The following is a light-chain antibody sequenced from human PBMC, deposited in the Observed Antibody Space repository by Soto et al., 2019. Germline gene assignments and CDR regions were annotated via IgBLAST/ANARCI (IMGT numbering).Light chain of an antibody. J-gene: IGLJ2*01. V-gene: IGLV3-21*02. CDR1: NIGSKS. CDR3: QVWGSSSDPVV. Sequence: SYVLTQPPSLSVAPGQTAKITCGGNNIGSKSVHWYQQRPGQAPVLVVYDDIDRPSGIPERFSGSNSGNTATLTISRVEVGDEADYYCQVWGSSSDPVVFGGGTQLTVL. CDR2: DDI.